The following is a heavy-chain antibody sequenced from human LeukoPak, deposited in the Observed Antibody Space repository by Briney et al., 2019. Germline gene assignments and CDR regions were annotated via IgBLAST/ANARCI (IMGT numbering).Heavy chain of an antibody. V-gene: IGHV3-11*04. CDR1: GFTFSDYY. CDR3: ASGLWFGEPRGDV. Sequence: PGGSLRLSCAASGFTFSDYYMSWIRQAPGKGLEWVSYISSSGSTIYYADSVKGRFTISRDDAKNSLYLQMNSLRAEDTAVYYCASGLWFGEPRGDVWGEGTTVTVSS. D-gene: IGHD3-10*01. CDR2: ISSSGSTI. J-gene: IGHJ6*04.